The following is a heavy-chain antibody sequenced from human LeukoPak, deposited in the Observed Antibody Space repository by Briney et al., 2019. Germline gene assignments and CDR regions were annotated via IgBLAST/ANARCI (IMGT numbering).Heavy chain of an antibody. Sequence: GGSLRLSCAASGFTFLPYSMNWVRQAPGKGQEWLSYITSDSNTIFYADSVKGRFTISRDNAKNSLFLQMTSLRAEDTAVYYCARSVGHLDYWGQGTLVTVSS. CDR1: GFTFLPYS. CDR3: ARSVGHLDY. J-gene: IGHJ4*02. CDR2: ITSDSNTI. D-gene: IGHD1-26*01. V-gene: IGHV3-48*01.